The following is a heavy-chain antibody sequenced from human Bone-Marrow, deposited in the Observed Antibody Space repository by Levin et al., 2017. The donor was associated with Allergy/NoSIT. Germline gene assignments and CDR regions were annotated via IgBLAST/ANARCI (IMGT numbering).Heavy chain of an antibody. Sequence: PGGSLRLSCAASGFTFNTYAMHWVRQAPDRGLEWVAAISFDASNKYYADSVKGRFTISRDNPKNTLYLQMNSLRAEETAVYYCVKDFGRKDLQQLITYGMDVWGQGTRVTVTS. J-gene: IGHJ6*02. CDR1: GFTFNTYA. CDR3: VKDFGRKDLQQLITYGMDV. CDR2: ISFDASNK. D-gene: IGHD3/OR15-3a*01. V-gene: IGHV3-30*18.